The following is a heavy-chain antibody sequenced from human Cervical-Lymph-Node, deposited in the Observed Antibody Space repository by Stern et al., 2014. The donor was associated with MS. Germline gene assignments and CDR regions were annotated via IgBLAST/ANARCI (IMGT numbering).Heavy chain of an antibody. CDR1: GASLSSSH. Sequence: VQLVESGPGLVKPSETLSLTCTVSGASLSSSHWTWIRQTPGKGLEWIGNVYQSGSTNYKASLKSRATIFVDTSKNQVSLKLTSVTAADTAVYYCARGRWYGDYWGQGTLVTVSS. CDR2: VYQSGST. J-gene: IGHJ4*02. CDR3: ARGRWYGDY. V-gene: IGHV4-59*01. D-gene: IGHD2-15*01.